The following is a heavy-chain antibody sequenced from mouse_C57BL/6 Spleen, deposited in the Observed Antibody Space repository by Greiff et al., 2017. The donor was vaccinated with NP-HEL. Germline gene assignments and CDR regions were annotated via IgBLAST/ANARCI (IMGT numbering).Heavy chain of an antibody. J-gene: IGHJ3*01. CDR2: INPSSGYT. D-gene: IGHD2-1*01. V-gene: IGHV1-4*01. Sequence: VKLMESGAELARPGASVKMSCKASGYTFTSYTMHWVKQRPGQGLEWIGYINPSSGYTKYNQKFKDKATLTADKSSSTAYMQLSSLTSEDSAVYYCARGYYGAWFAYWGQGTLVTVSA. CDR3: ARGYYGAWFAY. CDR1: GYTFTSYT.